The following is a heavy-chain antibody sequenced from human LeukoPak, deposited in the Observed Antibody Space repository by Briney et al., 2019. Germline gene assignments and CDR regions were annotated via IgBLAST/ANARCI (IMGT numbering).Heavy chain of an antibody. CDR3: AREGYSYGTNWFDP. CDR1: GGSISSSNW. D-gene: IGHD5-18*01. V-gene: IGHV4-4*02. CDR2: IYHSGST. Sequence: SETLSLTCAVSGGSISSSNWWSWVRQPPGKGLEWIGEIYHSGSTNYNPSLKSRVTISVDKSKNQFSLKLSSVTAADTAVYYCAREGYSYGTNWFDPWGQGTLVTVSS. J-gene: IGHJ5*02.